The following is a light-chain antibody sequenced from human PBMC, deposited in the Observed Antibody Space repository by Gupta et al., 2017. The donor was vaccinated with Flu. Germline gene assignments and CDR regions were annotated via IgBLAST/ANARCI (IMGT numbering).Light chain of an antibody. CDR1: QSVKIY. Sequence: EIVLTQFPASLFLSRGDRAILSCSASQSVKIYLAWYKQKHSQPPRLLMFDASKRAAGIPDRFRCSASGTDFTLTLSTLEPEDYAVYYCQQRSGLPIYTFGQGTKLE. V-gene: IGKV3-11*01. CDR2: DAS. J-gene: IGKJ2*01. CDR3: QQRSGLPIYT.